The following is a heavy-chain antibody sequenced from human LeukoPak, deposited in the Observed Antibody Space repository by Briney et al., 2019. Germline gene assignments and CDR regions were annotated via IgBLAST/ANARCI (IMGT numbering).Heavy chain of an antibody. Sequence: GASVKVSCKASGGTFSSYAISWVRQAPGQGLEWMGGIIPIFGTANYAQKFQGRVTITADESTSTAYMELSSLRSEDTAVYYCARDGFLGWLDYYYMDVWGKGTTVTVSS. V-gene: IGHV1-69*13. CDR3: ARDGFLGWLDYYYMDV. CDR1: GGTFSSYA. CDR2: IIPIFGTA. D-gene: IGHD3-3*01. J-gene: IGHJ6*03.